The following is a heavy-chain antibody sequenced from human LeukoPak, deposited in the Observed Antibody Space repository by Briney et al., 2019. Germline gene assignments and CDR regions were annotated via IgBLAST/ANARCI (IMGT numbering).Heavy chain of an antibody. Sequence: SETLSLTCAVYGGSFSGYYWSWIRQPPGKGLGWIGEINHSGSTNYNPSLKSRVTISVDTSKNQFSLKLSSVTAADTAVYYCARGGRSGYSSGRLTVLDYWGQGTLVTVSS. V-gene: IGHV4-34*01. CDR2: INHSGST. CDR1: GGSFSGYY. J-gene: IGHJ4*02. CDR3: ARGGRSGYSSGRLTVLDY. D-gene: IGHD6-19*01.